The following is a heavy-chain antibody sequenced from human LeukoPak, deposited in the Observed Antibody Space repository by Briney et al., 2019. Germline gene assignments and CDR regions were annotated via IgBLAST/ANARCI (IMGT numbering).Heavy chain of an antibody. Sequence: GGSLRLSCAASGFTFSSYGMHWVRQAPGKGLEWVAVISYDGSNKYYADSVKGRFTISRDNSKNPLYLQMNNLRAEDTAVYYCARDLGYTHGFGYWGQGTLVTVSS. CDR3: ARDLGYTHGFGY. J-gene: IGHJ4*02. CDR2: ISYDGSNK. V-gene: IGHV3-30*03. CDR1: GFTFSSYG. D-gene: IGHD2-8*01.